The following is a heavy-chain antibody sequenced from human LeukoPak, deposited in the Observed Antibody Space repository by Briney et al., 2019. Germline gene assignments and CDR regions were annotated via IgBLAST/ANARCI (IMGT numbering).Heavy chain of an antibody. CDR1: GFTFSNAW. J-gene: IGHJ6*02. CDR3: TINLPRGYFDWLFHYYGMDV. V-gene: IGHV3-15*01. D-gene: IGHD3-9*01. Sequence: PGGSLRLSCAASGFTFSNAWMSWVRQAPGKGLEWVGRIKSKTDGGTTDYAAPVKGRFTISRDDSNNTLYLQMNRLKTEDTAVYYCTINLPRGYFDWLFHYYGMDVWGQGTTVTVSS. CDR2: IKSKTDGGTT.